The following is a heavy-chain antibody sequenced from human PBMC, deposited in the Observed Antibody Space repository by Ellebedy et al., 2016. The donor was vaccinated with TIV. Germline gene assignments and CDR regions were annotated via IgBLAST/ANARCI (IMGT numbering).Heavy chain of an antibody. J-gene: IGHJ6*02. Sequence: GGSLRLSCAVSGFTFSSYWMSWVRQAPGKGLEWVANIKQDGSEKYYVDSVKGRFTISRDNSKNTLYLQMNSLRAEDTAVYYCARDEYSSSSEWPLDYYYGMDVWGQGTTVTVSS. CDR1: GFTFSSYW. CDR2: IKQDGSEK. D-gene: IGHD6-6*01. V-gene: IGHV3-7*01. CDR3: ARDEYSSSSEWPLDYYYGMDV.